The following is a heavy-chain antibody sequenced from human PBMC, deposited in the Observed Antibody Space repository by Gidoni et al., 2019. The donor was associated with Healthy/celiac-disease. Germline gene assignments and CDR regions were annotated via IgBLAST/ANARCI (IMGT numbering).Heavy chain of an antibody. CDR2: ISSSSSYR. V-gene: IGHV3-21*01. CDR1: GFPFSSSS. CDR3: ELESLGECSSTSCYDVDY. Sequence: EVQLVASGGGLVKPGGSLRLSCAASGFPFSSSSMNWVRQAPGKGLECVSCISSSSSYRYYADSVKGRVTISRVNAENSPYLQMNSPGAEGAAVYYCELESLGECSSTSCYDVDYWGQGTLVTGSS. D-gene: IGHD2-2*01. J-gene: IGHJ4*02.